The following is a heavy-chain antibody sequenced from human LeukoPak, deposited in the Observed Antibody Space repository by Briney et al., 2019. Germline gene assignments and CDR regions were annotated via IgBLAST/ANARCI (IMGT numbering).Heavy chain of an antibody. Sequence: GGPLRLSCAASGFTVSSNYMSWVRQAPGKGLEWVSVIYSGGSTYYADSVKGRFTISRDNSKNTLYLQMNSLRAEDTAVYYCARGRRDYDYIWGSYRNWGQGTLVTVSS. V-gene: IGHV3-53*01. CDR1: GFTVSSNY. J-gene: IGHJ4*02. CDR2: IYSGGST. CDR3: ARGRRDYDYIWGSYRN. D-gene: IGHD3-16*02.